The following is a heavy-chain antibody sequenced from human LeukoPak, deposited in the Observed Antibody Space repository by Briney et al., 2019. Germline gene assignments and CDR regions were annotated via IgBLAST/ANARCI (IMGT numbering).Heavy chain of an antibody. D-gene: IGHD3-3*01. V-gene: IGHV3-21*01. Sequence: GESLRLSCAASGFAFRSYSMHWVRQAPGKGLEWVSSISSISSFIYYADSLEGRFTISRDNAQNSLYLQMNSLRAEDTAVYYCARGRRGITIFGVVITSSNEARTNYFDYWGQGTLVTVSS. CDR1: GFAFRSYS. J-gene: IGHJ4*02. CDR2: ISSISSFI. CDR3: ARGRRGITIFGVVITSSNEARTNYFDY.